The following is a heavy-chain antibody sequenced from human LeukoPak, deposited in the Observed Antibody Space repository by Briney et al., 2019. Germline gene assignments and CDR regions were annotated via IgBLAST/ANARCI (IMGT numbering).Heavy chain of an antibody. CDR2: MNPNSGNT. CDR3: ARESPYGDYAIDY. J-gene: IGHJ4*02. V-gene: IGHV1-8*03. CDR1: GYSFTGYY. Sequence: ASVKVSCKASGYSFTGYYMHWVRQVPGQGLEWMGWMNPNSGNTGYAQKFQGRGTITRNTSITTAYMELSSLRSEDTAVYYCARESPYGDYAIDYWGQGTLVTVSS. D-gene: IGHD4-17*01.